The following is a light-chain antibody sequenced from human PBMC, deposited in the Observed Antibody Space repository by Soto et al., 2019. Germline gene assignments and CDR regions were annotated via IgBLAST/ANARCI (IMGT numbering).Light chain of an antibody. Sequence: IVMTQSPATLSVSPGERATLSCGASQSVSSNLAWYQQKPGQAPRLLIYGASTRATGIPARFSGSGSGTEFTLTISSLQSEDFAVYYCQQYNNWTLITFGQRTRLDIK. CDR1: QSVSSN. CDR2: GAS. CDR3: QQYNNWTLIT. J-gene: IGKJ5*01. V-gene: IGKV3-15*01.